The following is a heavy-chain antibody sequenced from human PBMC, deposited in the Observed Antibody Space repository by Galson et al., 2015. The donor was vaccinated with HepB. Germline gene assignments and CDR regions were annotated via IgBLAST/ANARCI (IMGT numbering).Heavy chain of an antibody. CDR3: AKELTTVVTRTLDYFDY. J-gene: IGHJ4*02. Sequence: SLRLSCAASGFTFSSYGMHWVRQAPGKGLEWVAVISYDGSNKYYADSVKGRFTISRDNSKNTLYLQMNSLRAEDTAVYYCAKELTTVVTRTLDYFDYWGQGTLVTVSS. CDR1: GFTFSSYG. CDR2: ISYDGSNK. D-gene: IGHD4-23*01. V-gene: IGHV3-30*18.